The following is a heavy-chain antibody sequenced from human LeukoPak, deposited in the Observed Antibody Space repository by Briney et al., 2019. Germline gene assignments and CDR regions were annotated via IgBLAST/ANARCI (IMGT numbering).Heavy chain of an antibody. CDR1: GFTFSSYV. V-gene: IGHV3-23*01. J-gene: IGHJ3*02. CDR3: ARGQDTVVTSRDAFDI. CDR2: IRGSGDST. Sequence: GGSLRLSCAASGFTFSSYVMSWVRQAPGKGLEWVSTIRGSGDSTYHADSVKGRFTISRDNSKNTLSLQMNSLRAEDTAVYYCARGQDTVVTSRDAFDIWGQGTMVTVSS. D-gene: IGHD4-23*01.